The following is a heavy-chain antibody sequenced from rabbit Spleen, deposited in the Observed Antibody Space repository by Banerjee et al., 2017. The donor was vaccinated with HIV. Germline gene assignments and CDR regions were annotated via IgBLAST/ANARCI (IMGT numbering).Heavy chain of an antibody. J-gene: IGHJ6*01. CDR1: GFSFSSGYD. D-gene: IGHD8-1*01. CDR3: ARDTGSSFSSYGMDL. V-gene: IGHV1S45*01. CDR2: IDTGTGSA. Sequence: QEQLVESGGGLVKPGASLTLICTAFGFSFSSGYDMSWVRQAPGKGLEWIGCIDTGTGSAYYASWVKGRFTVSKTSSTTVTLQMTSLTVADTATYFCARDTGSSFSSYGMDLWGQGTLVTVS.